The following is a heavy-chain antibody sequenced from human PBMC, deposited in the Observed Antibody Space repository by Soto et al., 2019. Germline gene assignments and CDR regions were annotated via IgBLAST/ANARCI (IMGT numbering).Heavy chain of an antibody. CDR3: ARGTLRRDGYTGDRDADYIYTMDV. Sequence: QVQVVQSGPEVKNPGSSVKVSCKASGGTLSSYAINWVRQAPGQGLEWVGGVIPVFDSTKYAQKFQGRVTITADNSRSTVYLELTGLRFDDTAVCYCARGTLRRDGYTGDRDADYIYTMDVWGEGTTVTVSP. CDR1: GGTLSSYA. J-gene: IGHJ6*04. CDR2: VIPVFDST. V-gene: IGHV1-69*06. D-gene: IGHD4-17*01.